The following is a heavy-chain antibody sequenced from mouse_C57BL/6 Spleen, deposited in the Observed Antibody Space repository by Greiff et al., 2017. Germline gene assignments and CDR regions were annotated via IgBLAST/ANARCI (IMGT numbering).Heavy chain of an antibody. CDR3: TTSSYDYPDY. CDR1: GFNIKDDY. Sequence: VQLKESGAELVRPGASVKLSCTASGFNIKDDYMHWVKQRPEQGLEWIGWIDPENGDTEYASKFQGKATITADTSSNTAYLQLSSLTSEDTAVYYCTTSSYDYPDYGGQGTTLTVSS. V-gene: IGHV14-4*01. J-gene: IGHJ2*01. CDR2: IDPENGDT. D-gene: IGHD2-4*01.